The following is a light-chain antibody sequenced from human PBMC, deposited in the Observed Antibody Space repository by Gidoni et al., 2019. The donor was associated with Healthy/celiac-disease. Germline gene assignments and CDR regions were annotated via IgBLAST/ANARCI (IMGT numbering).Light chain of an antibody. V-gene: IGKV3-20*01. J-gene: IGKJ2*02. Sequence: DIVLPQSPGTLSLSPGERATLSCRASQSVSSSYLAWYQQKPGQAPRLLIYGASSRATGIPDRFSGSGSGTDFTLTISRLEPEDVAVYYCQQYGSSPRTFGQGTKLEIK. CDR2: GAS. CDR1: QSVSSSY. CDR3: QQYGSSPRT.